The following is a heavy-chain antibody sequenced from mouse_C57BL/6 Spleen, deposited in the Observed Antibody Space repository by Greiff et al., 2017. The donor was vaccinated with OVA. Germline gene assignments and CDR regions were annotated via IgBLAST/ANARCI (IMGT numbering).Heavy chain of an antibody. V-gene: IGHV1-26*01. J-gene: IGHJ3*01. Sequence: EVQLQQSGPELVKPGASVKIPCQASGYPFPDYNMNWVKQRHGKRLEWIGVINPKNGGTSYNQKFKGKATLTVDKSSSTAYMELRSLTSDDSAVYYWARDDYVGFADRGKGTLVTVSA. CDR1: GYPFPDYN. CDR2: INPKNGGT. CDR3: ARDDYVGFAD. D-gene: IGHD2-4*01.